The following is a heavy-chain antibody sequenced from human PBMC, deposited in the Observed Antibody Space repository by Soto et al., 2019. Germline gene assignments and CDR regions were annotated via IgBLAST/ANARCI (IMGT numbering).Heavy chain of an antibody. V-gene: IGHV3-33*08. CDR1: GFTFRNHA. CDR3: ARDQGVVIIKDH. CDR2: IWYDGTSK. J-gene: IGHJ4*02. D-gene: IGHD2-8*01. Sequence: GGSLRLSCAASGFTFRNHAMHWARQAPGKGLEWVGLIWYDGTSKYYADSVKGRFTISRDNSKNTLYLEMNSLRVEDTAIYYCARDQGVVIIKDHWGQGTQVTVSS.